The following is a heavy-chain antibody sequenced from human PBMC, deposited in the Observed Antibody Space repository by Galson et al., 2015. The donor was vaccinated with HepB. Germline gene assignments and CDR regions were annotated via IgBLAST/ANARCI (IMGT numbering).Heavy chain of an antibody. J-gene: IGHJ5*01. CDR2: ISGSGAGT. CDR3: SKGPGGNYDDYPPNWSDS. D-gene: IGHD4-17*01. Sequence: SLRLSCAASGFTFSSFAMNWVRQAPGKGLEWVSAISGSGAGTFYADSVKGRFTISRDNSKNTLYLQMNSLRAEDTAFYYCSKGPGGNYDDYPPNWSDSWGQGTLVAVSS. V-gene: IGHV3-23*01. CDR1: GFTFSSFA.